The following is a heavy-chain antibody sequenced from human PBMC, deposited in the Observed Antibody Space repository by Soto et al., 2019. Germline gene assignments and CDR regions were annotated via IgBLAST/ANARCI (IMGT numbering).Heavy chain of an antibody. J-gene: IGHJ4*02. CDR1: GGTFSSYA. Sequence: SVKVSCKASGGTFSSYAISWVRQAPGQGLEWMGGIIPIFGTANYAQKFQGRVTITADESTSTAYMELSSLRSEDTAVYYCAREPFKYGGNSENYFDYWGQGTLVTVSS. D-gene: IGHD2-21*02. CDR3: AREPFKYGGNSENYFDY. V-gene: IGHV1-69*13. CDR2: IIPIFGTA.